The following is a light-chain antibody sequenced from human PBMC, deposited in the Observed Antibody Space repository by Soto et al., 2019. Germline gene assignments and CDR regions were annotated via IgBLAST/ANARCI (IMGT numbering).Light chain of an antibody. CDR1: SSDVGSYNL. V-gene: IGLV2-23*03. J-gene: IGLJ1*01. Sequence: QAVVTQPASVSGSPGQSITISCTGTSSDVGSYNLVSWYQQHPGKAPKLMIYEGSKRPSGVSNRFSGSKSGNTASLTISGLQAEDEADYYCCSYAGSRTFYVFGAGTKLTVL. CDR2: EGS. CDR3: CSYAGSRTFYV.